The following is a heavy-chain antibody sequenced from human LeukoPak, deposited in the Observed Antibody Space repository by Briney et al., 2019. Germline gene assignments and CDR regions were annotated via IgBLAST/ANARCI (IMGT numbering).Heavy chain of an antibody. CDR2: ISSDSSYI. CDR3: ASAPTDYVETSWYYFDY. D-gene: IGHD4-17*01. CDR1: GFTFSDYS. V-gene: IGHV3-21*01. Sequence: GGSLRLSCAASGFTFSDYSMNWVRQAPGKGLEWVSSISSDSSYIYYADSLKRRLTISRDNAKNSLYLQIDSLRAEDTAVYYCASAPTDYVETSWYYFDYWGQGTLVTVSS. J-gene: IGHJ4*02.